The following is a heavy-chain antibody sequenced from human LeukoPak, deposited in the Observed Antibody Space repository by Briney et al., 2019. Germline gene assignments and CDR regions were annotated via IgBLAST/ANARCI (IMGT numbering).Heavy chain of an antibody. CDR2: IYTSGST. D-gene: IGHD1-26*01. CDR3: GRDEWGWFDP. Sequence: SETLSLTCTVSGGSISSGSYYWSWIRQPAGKGLEWIGRIYTSGSTNYNPSLKSRVTISVDTSKNQFSLKLSSVTAADTAVYYCGRDEWGWFDPWGQGTLVTVSS. V-gene: IGHV4-61*02. J-gene: IGHJ5*02. CDR1: GGSISSGSYY.